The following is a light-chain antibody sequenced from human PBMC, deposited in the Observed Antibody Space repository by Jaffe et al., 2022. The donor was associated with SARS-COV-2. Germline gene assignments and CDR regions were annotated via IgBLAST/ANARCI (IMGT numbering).Light chain of an antibody. J-gene: IGKJ4*01. CDR1: QSLSYW. CDR2: ETS. Sequence: DIQMTQSPSTLSASVGDRVTITCRASQSLSYWLAWYQQKPGKAPKVLIYETSTLVSGVPSRFSGSGSGTEFTLTISSLQPDDFATYYCQQYSSYPLTFGGGTKVEIK. V-gene: IGKV1-5*03. CDR3: QQYSSYPLT.